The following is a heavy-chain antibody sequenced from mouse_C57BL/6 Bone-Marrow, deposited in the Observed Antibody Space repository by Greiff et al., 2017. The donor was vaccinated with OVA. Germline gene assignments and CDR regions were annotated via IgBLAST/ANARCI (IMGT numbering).Heavy chain of an antibody. V-gene: IGHV1-47*01. CDR1: GYTFTTYP. Sequence: QVQLQQSGAELVKPGASVKMSCKASGYTFTTYPIEWMKQNHGKSLEWIGNFHPYNDDTKYNEKFKGKATLTVDKPSSTAYMQLSSLTSEDSAVYYCARSIYYYGSSYWGQGTTLTVSS. CDR2: FHPYNDDT. J-gene: IGHJ2*01. CDR3: ARSIYYYGSSY. D-gene: IGHD1-1*01.